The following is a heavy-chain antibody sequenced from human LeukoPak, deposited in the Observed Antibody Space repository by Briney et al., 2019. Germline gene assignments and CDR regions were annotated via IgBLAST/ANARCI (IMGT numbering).Heavy chain of an antibody. CDR2: ISPNSGGT. V-gene: IGHV1-2*02. CDR3: ARAEPLWFGEFDY. D-gene: IGHD3-10*01. J-gene: IGHJ4*02. CDR1: GYTFTGYY. Sequence: ASVKVSCKASGYTFTGYYMHWVRQAPGQGLEWMGWISPNSGGTNYAQKFQGRVTMTRDTSISTAFMELSRLRSDDTAVYYCARAEPLWFGEFDYWGQGTLVTVSS.